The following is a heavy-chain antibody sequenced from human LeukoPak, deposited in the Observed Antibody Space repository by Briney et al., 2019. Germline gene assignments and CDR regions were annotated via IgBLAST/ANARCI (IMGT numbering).Heavy chain of an antibody. CDR1: GFSFSTYG. V-gene: IGHV3-33*06. D-gene: IGHD1-14*01. Sequence: PGRSLRLSCEASGFSFSTYGMHWVRQAPGKGLEWVAVIWYDVGNTYYADSVKGRFTISGDNSKNMLYLQMSSLRADDTAVYYCAKAPEPQRRNNYFDYWGQGTLVTVSS. CDR2: IWYDVGNT. J-gene: IGHJ4*02. CDR3: AKAPEPQRRNNYFDY.